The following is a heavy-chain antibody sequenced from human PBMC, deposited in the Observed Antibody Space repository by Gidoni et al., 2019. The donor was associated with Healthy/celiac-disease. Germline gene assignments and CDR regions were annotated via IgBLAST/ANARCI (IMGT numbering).Heavy chain of an antibody. D-gene: IGHD2-21*02. V-gene: IGHV4-30-2*01. CDR2: IYHSGST. J-gene: IGHJ3*02. CDR3: ARDSYGGNSIGAFDI. CDR1: GGSISSGGYS. Sequence: QLQLQESGSGLVKPSQTLSLTCAVSGGSISSGGYSWGWIRQPPGKGLEWIGYIYHSGSTYYNPSLKSRVTISVDRSKNQFSLKLSSVTAADTAVYYCARDSYGGNSIGAFDIWGQGTMVTVSS.